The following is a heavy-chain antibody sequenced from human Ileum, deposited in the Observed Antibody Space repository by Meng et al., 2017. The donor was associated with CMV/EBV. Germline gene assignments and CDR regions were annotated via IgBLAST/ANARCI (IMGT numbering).Heavy chain of an antibody. CDR2: INHSGST. V-gene: IGHV4-34*01. CDR3: ARGVAARYFDY. Sequence: GSLRLSCAVYGGSFSGYYWSWIRQPPGKGLEWIGEINHSGSTNYNPSLKSRVTISVDTSKNQFSLKLSSVTAADTAVYYCARGVAARYFDYWGKGTLVTVSS. CDR1: GGSFSGYY. D-gene: IGHD6-6*01. J-gene: IGHJ4*02.